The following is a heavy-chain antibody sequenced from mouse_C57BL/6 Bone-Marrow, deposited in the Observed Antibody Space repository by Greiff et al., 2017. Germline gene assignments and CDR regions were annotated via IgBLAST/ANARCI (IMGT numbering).Heavy chain of an antibody. D-gene: IGHD4-1*01. Sequence: QVQLQQSGAELMKPGASVKLSCKATGYTFTGYWIEWVKQRPGHGLEWIGEILPGSGSTNYNEKFKGTATFTADTSSNTAYLQLSSLTTEDSAIXDGARGGGTGAGAMDYWGQGTSVTVSS. CDR3: ARGGGTGAGAMDY. CDR1: GYTFTGYW. V-gene: IGHV1-9*01. J-gene: IGHJ4*01. CDR2: ILPGSGST.